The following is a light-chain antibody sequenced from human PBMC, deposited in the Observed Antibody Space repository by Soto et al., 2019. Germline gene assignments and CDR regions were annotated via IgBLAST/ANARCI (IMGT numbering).Light chain of an antibody. CDR3: HQYGSSAWT. CDR2: GAS. CDR1: QSVSSSY. J-gene: IGKJ1*01. Sequence: IGFTQSPCTLSLSPGERATLSCRASQSVSSSYLAWYQQKPGQAPRLLIYGASSRATGIPDRFSGSGSGTDFTLTISRLEPEDFAVYYCHQYGSSAWTFGQGTKVDIK. V-gene: IGKV3-20*01.